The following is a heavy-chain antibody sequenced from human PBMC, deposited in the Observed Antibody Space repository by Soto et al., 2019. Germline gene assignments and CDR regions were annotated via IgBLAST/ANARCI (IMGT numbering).Heavy chain of an antibody. Sequence: SETLSLTCAVSGGSISSGGYSWSWIRQHPGKGLEWIGYIYYSGSTYYNPSLKSRVTISVDTSKNQFSLKLSSVTAADTAVYYCARGSWNDSDYWGQGTLVTSPQ. CDR2: IYYSGST. CDR1: GGSISSGGYS. CDR3: ARGSWNDSDY. J-gene: IGHJ4*02. D-gene: IGHD1-1*01. V-gene: IGHV4-31*11.